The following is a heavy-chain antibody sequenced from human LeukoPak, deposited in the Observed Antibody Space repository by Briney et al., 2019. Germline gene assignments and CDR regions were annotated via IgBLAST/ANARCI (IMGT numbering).Heavy chain of an antibody. D-gene: IGHD6-19*01. J-gene: IGHJ4*02. CDR3: ARRHGSGWYYFDY. CDR1: GYNFTSYW. V-gene: IGHV5-51*01. Sequence: GESLKISCKASGYNFTSYWIGWVRQMPGKGLEWMGIIYPGDSDTRYSPSFQGQVTLSADKSITTAYLQWSSLQASDSAIYYCARRHGSGWYYFDYWGQGTLVTVSS. CDR2: IYPGDSDT.